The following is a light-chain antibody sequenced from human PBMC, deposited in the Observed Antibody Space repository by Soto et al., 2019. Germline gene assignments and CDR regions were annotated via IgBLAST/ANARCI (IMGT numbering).Light chain of an antibody. CDR1: TSNIGNNY. CDR3: GTWDSSLSAAV. V-gene: IGLV1-51*01. Sequence: QSVLTQPPSVSAAPGQKVTISCSGSTSNIGNNYVSWYQQLPGTAPKLLISYDNKRSSGIPDRFSGSKSGTSATLGITGLQTGDEADYYCGTWDSSLSAAVFGGGTKLTVL. CDR2: YDN. J-gene: IGLJ3*02.